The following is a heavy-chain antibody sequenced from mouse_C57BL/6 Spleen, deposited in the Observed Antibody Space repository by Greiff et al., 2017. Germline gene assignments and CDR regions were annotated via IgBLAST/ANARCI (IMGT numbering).Heavy chain of an antibody. Sequence: VQLQESGPELVKPGASVKISCKASGYAFSSSWMNWVKQRPGKGLEWIGRIYPGDGDTNYNGKFKGKATLTADKSSSTAYMQLSSLTSEDSAVYFCARDYSKTHWYFDVWGTGTTVTVSS. CDR3: ARDYSKTHWYFDV. CDR2: IYPGDGDT. CDR1: GYAFSSSW. J-gene: IGHJ1*03. D-gene: IGHD2-5*01. V-gene: IGHV1-82*01.